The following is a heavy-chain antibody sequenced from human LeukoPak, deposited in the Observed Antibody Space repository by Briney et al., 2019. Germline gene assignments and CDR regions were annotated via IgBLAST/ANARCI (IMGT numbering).Heavy chain of an antibody. J-gene: IGHJ5*02. D-gene: IGHD3-3*01. Sequence: ASVKVSCKASGYTFTGYYMHWVRQAPGQGLEWMGWINPNSGGTNYAQKFQGRVTMTRDTSISTAYMELSRLRSDDTAVYYCARAAGKARFLKWLPHNWFDPWGQGTLVTVSS. CDR3: ARAAGKARFLKWLPHNWFDP. V-gene: IGHV1-2*02. CDR2: INPNSGGT. CDR1: GYTFTGYY.